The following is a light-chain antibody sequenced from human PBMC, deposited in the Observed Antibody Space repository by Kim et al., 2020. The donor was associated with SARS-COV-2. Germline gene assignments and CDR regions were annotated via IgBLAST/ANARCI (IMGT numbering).Light chain of an antibody. Sequence: ALGQRATISGGGTDDEAKIVHGYRQRPGQAPVVVVHDDRDRTSGIPERFSGSNSGNTATLTITWGEDGDEADYYCQVWDSASDNVIFGGGTQLTVL. CDR2: DDR. CDR3: QVWDSASDNVI. V-gene: IGLV3-21*02. J-gene: IGLJ2*01. CDR1: DDEAKI.